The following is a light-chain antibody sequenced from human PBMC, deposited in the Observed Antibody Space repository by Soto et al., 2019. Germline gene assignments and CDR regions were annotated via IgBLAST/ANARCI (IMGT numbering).Light chain of an antibody. Sequence: QSVLTQPASASGSPGQSITISCTGTSSDVGGYNFVSWYQQHPGKAPKLMIYEGSKRPSGVSHRFSGSKSGNTASLTISGLQDEEEADYCCSSYAGSTVVFGGGTQLTVL. CDR1: SSDVGGYNF. CDR3: SSYAGSTVV. V-gene: IGLV2-23*01. CDR2: EGS. J-gene: IGLJ2*01.